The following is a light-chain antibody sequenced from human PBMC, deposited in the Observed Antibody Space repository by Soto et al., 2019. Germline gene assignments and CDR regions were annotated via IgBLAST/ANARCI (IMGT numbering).Light chain of an antibody. V-gene: IGLV2-14*01. CDR2: EVS. CDR3: TSYTSSTTVV. J-gene: IGLJ3*02. CDR1: SSDVGGYNY. Sequence: QSALTQPASGSGSPGQSITISCTGTSSDVGGYNYVSWDQQHPGKAPKLMIYEVSKRPSGVSNRLSGSKSGNTASLAISGLHAEDEADYYCTSYTSSTTVVFGGGTKLTVL.